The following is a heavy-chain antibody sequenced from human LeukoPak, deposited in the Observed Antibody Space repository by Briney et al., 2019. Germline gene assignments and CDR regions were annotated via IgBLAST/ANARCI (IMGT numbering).Heavy chain of an antibody. D-gene: IGHD6-19*01. CDR3: AKDRQWLEPFDS. CDR2: ISGSGGFT. Sequence: GGSLRLSCAASGFTFSSYGMSWVRQAPGKGLEWVSGISGSGGFTYYADSLKGRFTISRDNSKNTLYLQMNSLRAEDTAVYYCAKDRQWLEPFDSWGQGTLVTVSS. J-gene: IGHJ4*02. CDR1: GFTFSSYG. V-gene: IGHV3-23*01.